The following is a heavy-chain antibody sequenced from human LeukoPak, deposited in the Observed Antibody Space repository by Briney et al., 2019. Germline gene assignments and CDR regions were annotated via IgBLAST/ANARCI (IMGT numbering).Heavy chain of an antibody. CDR2: INPNSGGT. CDR1: GFTFTGYY. Sequence: ASVKVSCKASGFTFTGYYMHWVRQAPGQGLEWMGWINPNSGGTNYAQKFQGRVTMTRDTSISTAYMELSRLRSDDTAVYYCARSGGAIFGVVLDAFDIWGQGKMVTVSS. CDR3: ARSGGAIFGVVLDAFDI. V-gene: IGHV1-2*02. D-gene: IGHD3-3*01. J-gene: IGHJ3*02.